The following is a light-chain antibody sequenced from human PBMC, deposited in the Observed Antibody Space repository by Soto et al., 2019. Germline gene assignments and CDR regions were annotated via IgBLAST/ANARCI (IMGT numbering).Light chain of an antibody. CDR3: QSSDSSLREA. Sequence: QSVLTQPPSVSGAPGQRVTISCTGSSSNIGAGYAVQWYQQLPGTAPKLLIYGDNNRPSGVPDRFSGSRSGTSASLAITGLQAEDEADYYCQSSDSSLREAFGAGTKVTVL. V-gene: IGLV1-40*01. J-gene: IGLJ1*01. CDR1: SSNIGAGYA. CDR2: GDN.